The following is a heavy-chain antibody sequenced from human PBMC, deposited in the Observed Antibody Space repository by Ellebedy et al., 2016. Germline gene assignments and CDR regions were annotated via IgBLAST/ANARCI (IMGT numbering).Heavy chain of an antibody. J-gene: IGHJ4*02. Sequence: GGSLRLSCAASGFTFSSYAMHWVRQAPGKGLEWVAVISYDGSNKYYADSVKGRFTISRDNSKNTLYLQMNSLRAEDTAVYYCARELPTGWLTFDYWGQGTLVTVSS. CDR1: GFTFSSYA. V-gene: IGHV3-30-3*01. D-gene: IGHD6-19*01. CDR3: ARELPTGWLTFDY. CDR2: ISYDGSNK.